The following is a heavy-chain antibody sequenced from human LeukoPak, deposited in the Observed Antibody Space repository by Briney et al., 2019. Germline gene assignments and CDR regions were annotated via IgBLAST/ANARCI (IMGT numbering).Heavy chain of an antibody. D-gene: IGHD2-15*01. J-gene: IGHJ4*02. CDR2: ISAYNGNT. CDR1: GYTFTSYG. CDR3: ARRYCSGGSCYADY. Sequence: ASVKVSCKAFGYTFTSYGISWVRQAPGQGLEWMGWISAYNGNTNYAQKLQGRVTMTTDTSTSTAYMELRSLRSDDTAVYYCARRYCSGGSCYADYWGQGTLVTVSS. V-gene: IGHV1-18*01.